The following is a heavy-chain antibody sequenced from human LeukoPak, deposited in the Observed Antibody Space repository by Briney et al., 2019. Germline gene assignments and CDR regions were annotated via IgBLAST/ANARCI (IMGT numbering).Heavy chain of an antibody. CDR3: ASGPRARDGSVYNWFDP. V-gene: IGHV4-30-4*07. Sequence: SETLSLTCAVSGGSISSGGYSWSWIRQPPGKGLEWIGYIYYSGSTYYNPSLKSRVTISVDTSKNQFSLKLSSVTAADTAVYYCASGPRARDGSVYNWFDPWGQGTLVTVSS. CDR2: IYYSGST. CDR1: GGSISSGGYS. D-gene: IGHD3-10*01. J-gene: IGHJ5*02.